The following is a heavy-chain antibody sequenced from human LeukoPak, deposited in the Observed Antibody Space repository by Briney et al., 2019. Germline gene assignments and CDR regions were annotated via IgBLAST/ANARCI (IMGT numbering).Heavy chain of an antibody. CDR2: ISAYNGNT. V-gene: IGHV1-18*01. Sequence: ASVKVSCKASGYTFSSYGISWVRQAPGQGLECMGWISAYNGNTNYAQKLQGRVTMTTDTSTSTAYMELRSLRSDDTAVYYCARELSSGWYVLARSGYYFDYWGQGTLVTVSS. CDR3: ARELSSGWYVLARSGYYFDY. J-gene: IGHJ4*02. CDR1: GYTFSSYG. D-gene: IGHD6-19*01.